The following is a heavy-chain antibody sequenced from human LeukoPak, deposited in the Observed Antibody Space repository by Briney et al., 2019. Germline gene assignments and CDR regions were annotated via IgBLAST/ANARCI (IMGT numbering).Heavy chain of an antibody. V-gene: IGHV4-59*01. J-gene: IGHJ6*03. CDR3: ARDGASYYYYYMDV. CDR1: GCSISSYY. Sequence: PSETLSLTCTVSGCSISSYYWSWIRQPPGKGLEWIGYIYYSGSTNYNPSLKSRVTISVDTSKNQFSLKLSSVTAADTAVYYCARDGASYYYYYMDVWGKGTTVTVSS. CDR2: IYYSGST. D-gene: IGHD4/OR15-4a*01.